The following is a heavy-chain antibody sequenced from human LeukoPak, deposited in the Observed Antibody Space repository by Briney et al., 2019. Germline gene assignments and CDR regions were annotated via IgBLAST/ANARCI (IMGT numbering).Heavy chain of an antibody. CDR3: ARDAPGVRGVKYYYYMDV. D-gene: IGHD3-10*01. Sequence: PGGSLRLSCAASGFTFSSYSMNWVRQAPGKGLGWVSSISSSSSYIYYADSVKGRFTISRDNAKNSLYLQMNSLRAEDTAVYYCARDAPGVRGVKYYYYMDVWGKGTTVTISS. CDR1: GFTFSSYS. CDR2: ISSSSSYI. J-gene: IGHJ6*03. V-gene: IGHV3-21*01.